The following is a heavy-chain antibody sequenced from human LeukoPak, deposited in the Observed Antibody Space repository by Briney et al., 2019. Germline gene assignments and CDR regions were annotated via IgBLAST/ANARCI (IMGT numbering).Heavy chain of an antibody. CDR2: INHSGNT. D-gene: IGHD4-17*01. V-gene: IGHV4-34*01. CDR3: ARGLTTVTTFNWFDP. J-gene: IGHJ5*02. Sequence: SETLSLTCAVYGGSFSGYYWSWIRQPPGKGLEWIGEINHSGNTNYNPSLKSRVTISVDTSKNQFSLKLSSVTAADTAVYYCARGLTTVTTFNWFDPWGQGTLVTVSS. CDR1: GGSFSGYY.